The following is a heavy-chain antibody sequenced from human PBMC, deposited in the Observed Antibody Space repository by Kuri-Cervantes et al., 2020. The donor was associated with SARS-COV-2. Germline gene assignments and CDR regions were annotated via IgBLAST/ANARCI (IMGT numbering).Heavy chain of an antibody. D-gene: IGHD7-27*01. CDR2: INPSGGST. Sequence: ASVKVSCKASGYTFTSYYMHWVRQAPGRGLEWMGIINPSGGSTSYAQKFQGRVTMTRDTSTSTVYMELSSLRSEDTAVYYCASARSLNWGSFDYWGQGTLVTVSS. J-gene: IGHJ4*02. CDR3: ASARSLNWGSFDY. V-gene: IGHV1-46*01. CDR1: GYTFTSYY.